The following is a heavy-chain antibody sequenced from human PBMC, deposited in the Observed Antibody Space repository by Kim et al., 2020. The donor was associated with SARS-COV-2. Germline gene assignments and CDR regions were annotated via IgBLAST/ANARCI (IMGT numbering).Heavy chain of an antibody. D-gene: IGHD3-9*01. CDR3: ARGGYDNLTAYSDNRFDP. V-gene: IGHV3-74*01. Sequence: GGSLRLSCADSGFTFSSYWMHWVRQAPGKGLVWVSRLNSDGSSTIYADSVKGRFTISRDNGKNTLYLQMNSLRAEDTAVYYCARGGYDNLTAYSDNRFDPWGQGTLVTVSS. J-gene: IGHJ5*02. CDR1: GFTFSSYW. CDR2: LNSDGSST.